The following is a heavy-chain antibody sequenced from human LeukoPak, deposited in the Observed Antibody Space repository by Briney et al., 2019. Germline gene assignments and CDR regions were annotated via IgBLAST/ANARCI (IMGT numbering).Heavy chain of an antibody. CDR3: APGGYSYGSLDY. Sequence: ASVKVSCKASGYTFTSYYMHWVRQAPGQGLEWMGAINSGDGGTTLPQKFQGRVTLTRDTSTSTLYMELSSLRSEDTAVYYCAPGGYSYGSLDYWGQGTLVTVSS. CDR2: INSGDGGT. J-gene: IGHJ4*02. D-gene: IGHD5-18*01. V-gene: IGHV1-46*01. CDR1: GYTFTSYY.